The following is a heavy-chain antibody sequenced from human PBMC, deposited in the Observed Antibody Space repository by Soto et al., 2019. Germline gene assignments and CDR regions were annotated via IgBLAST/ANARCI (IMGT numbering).Heavy chain of an antibody. D-gene: IGHD3-22*01. CDR1: GYTFTSYG. J-gene: IGHJ4*02. V-gene: IGHV1-18*01. CDR2: ISGYNGDT. CDR3: ARVGGGFRLHDSSGPQLSNGVGPIDY. Sequence: GPSVKVSCKASGYTFTSYGSTWVRQGPGQGLEWVGWISGYNGDTNYAQKVQGRISVTTDTSTSTAYLEVRSLRSDDTAVYYCARVGGGFRLHDSSGPQLSNGVGPIDYWGQGTLVTVSS.